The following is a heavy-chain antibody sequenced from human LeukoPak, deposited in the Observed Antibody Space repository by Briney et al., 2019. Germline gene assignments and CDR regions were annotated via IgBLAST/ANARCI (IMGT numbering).Heavy chain of an antibody. Sequence: SETLPLTCTVSGGTISTYYWSWIRQPPGKGLEWIGYIYYSGSTNYNPSLKSRVTISVDTSKNQFSLKLSSVTAADTAVYYCARLVFGDGSSWFDYWGQGTLVIVSS. J-gene: IGHJ4*02. D-gene: IGHD3-10*01. CDR2: IYYSGST. CDR1: GGTISTYY. V-gene: IGHV4-59*01. CDR3: ARLVFGDGSSWFDY.